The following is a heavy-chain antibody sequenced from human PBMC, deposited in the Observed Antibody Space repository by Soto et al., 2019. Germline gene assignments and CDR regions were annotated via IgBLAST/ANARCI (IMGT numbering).Heavy chain of an antibody. V-gene: IGHV4-59*01. CDR1: GGSISSYY. D-gene: IGHD6-13*01. Sequence: QVQLQESGPGLVKPSETLSLTCTVSGGSISSYYWSWIRQPPGKGLEWIGYIYYSGSTNYNPSLKSRVTXXVXTXXNQFSLKLSSVTAADTAVYYCARDGDAAAAALFDYWGQGTLVTVSS. J-gene: IGHJ4*02. CDR2: IYYSGST. CDR3: ARDGDAAAAALFDY.